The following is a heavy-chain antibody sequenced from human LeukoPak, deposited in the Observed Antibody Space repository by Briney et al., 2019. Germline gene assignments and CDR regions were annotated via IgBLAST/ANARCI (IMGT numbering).Heavy chain of an antibody. V-gene: IGHV3-64D*06. CDR1: GFTFSSYA. D-gene: IGHD1-1*01. CDR3: VVQGWVFRAPTQYYFDY. J-gene: IGHJ4*02. CDR2: ISSNGDNT. Sequence: PGGSLRLSCSASGFTFSSYAMHWVRQAPGKGLEYVSAISSNGDNTFYADSVKGRFTISRDNSKNTLYLQMSSLRAEDTAVYYCVVQGWVFRAPTQYYFDYWGQGTLVTVSS.